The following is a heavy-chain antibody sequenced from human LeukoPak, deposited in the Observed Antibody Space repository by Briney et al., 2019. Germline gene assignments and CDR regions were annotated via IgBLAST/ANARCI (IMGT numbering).Heavy chain of an antibody. CDR2: ISYDGNNK. D-gene: IGHD3-10*01. CDR3: ARELSRTGAFDY. J-gene: IGHJ4*02. Sequence: PGRSLRLSCAASGFTFSSYAMHWVRQAPGKGLEWVAAISYDGNNKYYADSVKGRFTIFRDNAKNSLYLQMNNLRAEDTAVYYCARELSRTGAFDYWGQGTLVTVSS. V-gene: IGHV3-30*04. CDR1: GFTFSSYA.